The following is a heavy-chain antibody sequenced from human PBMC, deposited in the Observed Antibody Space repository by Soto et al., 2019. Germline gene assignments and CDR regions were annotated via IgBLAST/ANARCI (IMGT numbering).Heavy chain of an antibody. CDR1: GFTFSSYG. Sequence: GGSLRLSCAASGFTFSSYGMHWVRQAPGKGLEWVAVIGYDGSNKYYADSVKGRFTISRDNSKNTLYLQMNSLRAEDTAVYYCARDSSRIMITFCDYWGQGNLVNVS. D-gene: IGHD3-16*01. J-gene: IGHJ4*02. V-gene: IGHV3-33*01. CDR2: IGYDGSNK. CDR3: ARDSSRIMITFCDY.